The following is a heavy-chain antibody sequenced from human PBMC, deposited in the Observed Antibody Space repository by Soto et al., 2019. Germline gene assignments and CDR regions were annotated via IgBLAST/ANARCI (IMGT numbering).Heavy chain of an antibody. V-gene: IGHV4-39*01. CDR2: IYYSGST. CDR3: ASDTRTPRYCYGMDV. D-gene: IGHD2-15*01. Sequence: QLQLQESGPGLVKPSETLSLTCTVSGGSISTSSYYWGWIRQPPGKGLGWIGSIYYSGSTYYNPSFKSQATISVDPSKNQFSLKLSSWTAPDTAGYYCASDTRTPRYCYGMDVWGQGTTVTVSS. J-gene: IGHJ6*02. CDR1: GGSISTSSYY.